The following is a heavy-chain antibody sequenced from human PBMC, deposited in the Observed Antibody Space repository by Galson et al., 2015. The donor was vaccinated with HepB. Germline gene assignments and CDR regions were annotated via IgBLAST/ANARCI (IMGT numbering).Heavy chain of an antibody. CDR3: VRDQSGTQEEGDRAFDI. CDR1: GGSISSSNW. CDR2: IYHSGST. J-gene: IGHJ3*02. D-gene: IGHD3-3*01. Sequence: SETLSLTCAVSGGSISSSNWWSWVRQPPGKGLEWIGEIYHSGSTNYNPSLKSRVTISVDKSKNQFSLKLSSVTAADTAVYYCVRDQSGTQEEGDRAFDIWGQGTMVTVSS. V-gene: IGHV4-4*02.